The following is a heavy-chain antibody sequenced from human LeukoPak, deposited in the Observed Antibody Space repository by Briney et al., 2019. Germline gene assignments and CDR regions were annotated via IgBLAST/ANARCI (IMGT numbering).Heavy chain of an antibody. D-gene: IGHD3-22*01. CDR2: MNPNSGNT. J-gene: IGHJ5*02. V-gene: IGHV1-8*01. CDR1: GYTFTSYD. CDR3: ARGLETYDSSGYYWNWFDP. Sequence: ASVKVSCKAPGYTFTSYDINWVRQATGQGLEWMGWMNPNSGNTGYAQKFQGRVTMTRNTSISTAYMELSSLRSEDTAVYYCARGLETYDSSGYYWNWFDPWGQGTLVTVSS.